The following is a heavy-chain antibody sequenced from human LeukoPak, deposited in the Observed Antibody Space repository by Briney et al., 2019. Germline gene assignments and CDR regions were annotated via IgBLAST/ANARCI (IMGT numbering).Heavy chain of an antibody. Sequence: PSETLSLTCTVSGDSISTYFWSWIRQPAGKGLEWIGRFYTSGITSCNPSLKSRVTMSLDTSKNQFSLNLSSVTAADTAVYYCARETADLGRSLDYWGQGTLVTVSS. V-gene: IGHV4-4*07. CDR1: GDSISTYF. CDR3: ARETADLGRSLDY. J-gene: IGHJ4*02. D-gene: IGHD2-21*02. CDR2: FYTSGIT.